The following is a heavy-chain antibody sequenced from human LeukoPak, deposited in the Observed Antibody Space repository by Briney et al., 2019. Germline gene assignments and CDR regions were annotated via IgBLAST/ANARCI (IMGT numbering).Heavy chain of an antibody. CDR1: GYTFTGYY. CDR2: INPNSGGT. CDR3: ARAPSSSWFSEFDY. D-gene: IGHD6-13*01. Sequence: ASVKVSCKASGYTFTGYYMHWVRQAPGQGLEWMGWINPNSGGTNYAQKFQGRVTMTRDTSIGTAYMELSRLRSDDTAVYYCARAPSSSWFSEFDYWGQGTLVTVSS. J-gene: IGHJ4*02. V-gene: IGHV1-2*02.